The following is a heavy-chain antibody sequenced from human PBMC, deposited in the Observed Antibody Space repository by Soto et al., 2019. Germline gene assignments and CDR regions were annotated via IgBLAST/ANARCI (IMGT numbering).Heavy chain of an antibody. CDR1: GGSISSSGYY. J-gene: IGHJ5*02. Sequence: PSETLSLTCTVSGGSISSSGYYWGWIRQPPGKGLEWIANVYFSGTTYYDPSLKSRVTISVDTPKNQISLRLSSVTAADTAVYYCARAYYYDSSGQYGINWFDPWGQGTLVTVSS. CDR2: VYFSGTT. D-gene: IGHD3-22*01. CDR3: ARAYYYDSSGQYGINWFDP. V-gene: IGHV4-39*01.